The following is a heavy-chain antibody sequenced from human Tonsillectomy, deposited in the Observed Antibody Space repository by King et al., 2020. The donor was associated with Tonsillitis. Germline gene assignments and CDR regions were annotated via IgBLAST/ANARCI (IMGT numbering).Heavy chain of an antibody. J-gene: IGHJ4*02. CDR3: APAGYASGCIFDS. Sequence: QLVQSGGGVVQPGGSLRLSCAASGFIFNDYGMHWLRQAPGKGLEWVSYIRYDGTNRYFADSVEGRFTISRDNSKNTLFLQMNSLRSEGTAVYYCAPAGYASGCIFDSWGQGTLVTVSS. V-gene: IGHV3-30*02. CDR2: IRYDGTNR. D-gene: IGHD6-19*01. CDR1: GFIFNDYG.